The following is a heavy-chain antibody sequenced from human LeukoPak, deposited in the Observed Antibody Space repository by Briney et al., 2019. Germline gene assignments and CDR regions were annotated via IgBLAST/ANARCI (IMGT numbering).Heavy chain of an antibody. V-gene: IGHV3-30*04. Sequence: GRSLRLSCAASGFTFSSYAMHWVRQAPGKGLEWVAVISYDGSNEYYADSVKGRFTISRDNSKNTLYLQMNSLRAEDTAVYYCTRDPRRLDYWGQGTLVTVSS. CDR2: ISYDGSNE. CDR3: TRDPRRLDY. CDR1: GFTFSSYA. J-gene: IGHJ4*02.